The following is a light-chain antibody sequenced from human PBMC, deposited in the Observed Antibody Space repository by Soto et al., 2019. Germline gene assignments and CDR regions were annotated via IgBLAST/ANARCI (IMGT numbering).Light chain of an antibody. Sequence: QSALTQPASVSGSPGQSITMSCTGTSSDVGGYNYVSWYQQHPGKAPKLMIYDVSNRPSGVSNRFSGSKSGNTASLTISGLQAEDEADYYCSSYTRSSTLEVFGTGTKLTVL. CDR3: SSYTRSSTLEV. CDR1: SSDVGGYNY. CDR2: DVS. J-gene: IGLJ1*01. V-gene: IGLV2-14*01.